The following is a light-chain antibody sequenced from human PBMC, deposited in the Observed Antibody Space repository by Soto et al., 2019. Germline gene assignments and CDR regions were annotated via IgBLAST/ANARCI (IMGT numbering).Light chain of an antibody. CDR2: EVS. V-gene: IGLV2-14*01. CDR3: SSYTSSSTGV. J-gene: IGLJ1*01. Sequence: LTQPASVSGSPGQSITISCTGTSSDVGGYNYVSWYQQHPGKAPKPMIYEVSNRPSGVSNRFSGSKSGNTASLTISGLQAEDEADYYCSSYTSSSTGVFGTGTKVTVL. CDR1: SSDVGGYNY.